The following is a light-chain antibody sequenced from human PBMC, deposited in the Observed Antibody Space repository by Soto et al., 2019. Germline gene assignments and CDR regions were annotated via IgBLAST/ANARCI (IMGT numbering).Light chain of an antibody. CDR1: QSVSSK. J-gene: IGKJ5*01. Sequence: EIVLTQSPCTLSVSPGERATLSCRASQSVSSKLAWYQQKPGQAPRLLIYDTSTRATGIPARFSGSGSGTEFTLTISSLQSEDFAVYYCQQYSNGTRITFGQGTRLEIK. CDR3: QQYSNGTRIT. V-gene: IGKV3-15*01. CDR2: DTS.